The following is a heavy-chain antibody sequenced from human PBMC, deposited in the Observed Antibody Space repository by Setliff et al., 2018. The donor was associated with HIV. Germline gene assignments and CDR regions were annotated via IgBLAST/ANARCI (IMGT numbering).Heavy chain of an antibody. CDR2: IHHSGST. V-gene: IGHV4-39*01. Sequence: SETLSLTCTVSGPSVSSTDYYWGWIRLPPGKGLEWIASIHHSGSTWYNPSLKSRGTISADMSKNQFSLKLFSVTATDTAIYYCARPSFGIGGGSIFDSWGQGTLVTVSS. D-gene: IGHD3-3*01. CDR3: ARPSFGIGGGSIFDS. CDR1: GPSVSSTDYY. J-gene: IGHJ4*02.